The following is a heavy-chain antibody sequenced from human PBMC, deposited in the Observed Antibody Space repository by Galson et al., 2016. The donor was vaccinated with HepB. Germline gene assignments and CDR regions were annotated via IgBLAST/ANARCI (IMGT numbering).Heavy chain of an antibody. CDR1: GFTFSSYS. D-gene: IGHD3-3*01. Sequence: SLRLSCAASGFTFSSYSMNWVRQAPGKGLEWVSSISSSSSYIYYADSVKGRFTISRDNAKKSLYLQMNNLRVEDTAVYYCARNHGMVTKYYFDYWGQGALVTVSS. V-gene: IGHV3-21*01. CDR2: ISSSSSYI. CDR3: ARNHGMVTKYYFDY. J-gene: IGHJ4*02.